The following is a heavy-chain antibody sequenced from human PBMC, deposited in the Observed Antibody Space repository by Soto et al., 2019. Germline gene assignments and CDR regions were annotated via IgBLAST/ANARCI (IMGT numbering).Heavy chain of an antibody. J-gene: IGHJ5*02. D-gene: IGHD5-18*01. CDR1: GGSINSGNYY. CDR3: ARDGIQLWLPGRDRFDP. CDR2: IYSTGSS. Sequence: SETLSLTCTVSGGSINSGNYYWSWIRQSPGKGLEWIGYIYSTGSSYYNPSLRSRVSMSVDTSKNQFSLNLSSVTAADTAVYFCARDGIQLWLPGRDRFDPWGRGTLVTVSS. V-gene: IGHV4-30-4*01.